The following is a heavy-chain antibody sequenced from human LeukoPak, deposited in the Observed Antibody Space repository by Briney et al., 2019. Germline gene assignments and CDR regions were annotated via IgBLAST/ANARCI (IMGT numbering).Heavy chain of an antibody. J-gene: IGHJ4*02. V-gene: IGHV5-51*01. Sequence: GESLQISCKGSRSSFTTYWIGWVRQLPGKGLEWMGVIYPDDSDTRYSPSFQGQVTISADKSISTAYLQWSSLKASDTAMYYCARMVDCSGGSCQYYFDYWGQGTLVTVSS. CDR3: ARMVDCSGGSCQYYFDY. D-gene: IGHD2-15*01. CDR1: RSSFTTYW. CDR2: IYPDDSDT.